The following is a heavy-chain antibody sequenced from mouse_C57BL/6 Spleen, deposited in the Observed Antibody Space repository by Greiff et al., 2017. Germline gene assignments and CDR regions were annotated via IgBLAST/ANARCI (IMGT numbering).Heavy chain of an antibody. CDR3: ARSPYYYGSSSFDY. CDR1: GFTFTDYY. J-gene: IGHJ2*01. D-gene: IGHD1-1*01. CDR2: IDPEDGDT. Sequence: VHVKQSGAELVKPGASVKLSCTASGFTFTDYYMTWVKQRTEQGLEWIGRIDPEDGDTKYAPKFQGKATMTADTSSNTAYLQLSSLTSEDTAVYYCARSPYYYGSSSFDYWGQGTTLTVSS. V-gene: IGHV14-2*01.